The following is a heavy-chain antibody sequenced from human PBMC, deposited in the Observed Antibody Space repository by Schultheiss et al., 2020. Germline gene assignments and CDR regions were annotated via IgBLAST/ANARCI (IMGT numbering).Heavy chain of an antibody. V-gene: IGHV3-7*01. J-gene: IGHJ6*02. D-gene: IGHD5-24*01. CDR2: MKRDGSEK. CDR1: GFTFSSYW. Sequence: GGSLRLSCAASGFTFSSYWMSWVRQAPGKGLEWVANMKRDGSEKYYVDSVKGRFTISRDNAKNSLYLQMNSLRAEDTAVYYCARGDRLDGYDYYGMDVWAKGPRSPSP. CDR3: ARGDRLDGYDYYGMDV.